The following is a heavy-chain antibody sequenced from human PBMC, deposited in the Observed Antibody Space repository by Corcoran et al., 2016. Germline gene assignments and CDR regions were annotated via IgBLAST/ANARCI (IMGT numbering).Heavy chain of an antibody. J-gene: IGHJ4*02. CDR1: GFTFNNAW. V-gene: IGHV3-15*01. D-gene: IGHD2-15*01. CDR3: TTFRSGGFYY. Sequence: EVQLVESGGGLVKPGGSLRLSCAASGFTFNNAWMNWVRQAPGKGLEWVGRIRSKTDGGTTEYAAPVKGRFTISRDDSKNTLYLQMNSMKTEDTAVYYCTTFRSGGFYYWGQGTLVTVSS. CDR2: IRSKTDGGTT.